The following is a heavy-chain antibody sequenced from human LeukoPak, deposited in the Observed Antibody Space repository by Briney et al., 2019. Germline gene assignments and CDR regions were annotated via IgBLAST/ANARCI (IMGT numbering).Heavy chain of an antibody. CDR3: ASGVVPAAITGYYYYYMDV. J-gene: IGHJ6*03. CDR1: GYSISSGYY. D-gene: IGHD2-2*02. V-gene: IGHV4-38-2*02. Sequence: PSETLSLTCTVSGYSISSGYYWGWIRQPPGKGLEWIGSIYHSGSTYYNPSLKSRVTISVDTSKNQFSLKLSSVTAADTAVYYCASGVVPAAITGYYYYYMDVWGKGTTVTVSS. CDR2: IYHSGST.